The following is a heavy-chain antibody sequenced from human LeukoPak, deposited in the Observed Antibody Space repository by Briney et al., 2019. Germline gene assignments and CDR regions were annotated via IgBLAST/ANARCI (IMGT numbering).Heavy chain of an antibody. J-gene: IGHJ4*02. CDR2: ISGSGGST. Sequence: GGCLRLSCAASGFTFSSYAMSWVRQAPGKGLEWVSAISGSGGSTYYADSVKGRFTISRDNSRNTLYLQMNSLRAEDTAVYYCAKSLSVVPAASDYWGQGTLVTVSS. D-gene: IGHD2-2*01. CDR1: GFTFSSYA. CDR3: AKSLSVVPAASDY. V-gene: IGHV3-23*01.